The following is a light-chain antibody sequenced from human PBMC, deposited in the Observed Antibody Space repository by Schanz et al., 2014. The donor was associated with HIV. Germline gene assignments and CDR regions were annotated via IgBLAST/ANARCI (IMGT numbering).Light chain of an antibody. CDR3: AAWDNSLSAVV. CDR2: DND. J-gene: IGLJ2*01. CDR1: TSNIGNNY. V-gene: IGLV1-51*01. Sequence: QSVLTQPPSVSAAPGQKVTISCSGSTSNIGNNYVSWYRQLPGTAPKLLVYDNDKRPSGISDRFSGSKSGTSAILAITGLQTGDEADYYCAAWDNSLSAVVFGGGTKLTVL.